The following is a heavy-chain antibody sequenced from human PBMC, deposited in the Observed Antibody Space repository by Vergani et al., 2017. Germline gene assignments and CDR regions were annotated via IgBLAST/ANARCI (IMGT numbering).Heavy chain of an antibody. CDR2: ISSSSSYT. CDR3: ARDRLDIVATVGGYFDY. Sequence: QVQLVESGGGLVKPGGSLRLSCAASGFTFSDYYMSWIRQAPGKGLEWVSYISSSSSYTNYADSVKGRFTISRDNSKNTLYLQMNSLRAEDTAVYYCARDRLDIVATVGGYFDYWGQGTLVTVSS. J-gene: IGHJ4*02. D-gene: IGHD5-12*01. CDR1: GFTFSDYY. V-gene: IGHV3-11*06.